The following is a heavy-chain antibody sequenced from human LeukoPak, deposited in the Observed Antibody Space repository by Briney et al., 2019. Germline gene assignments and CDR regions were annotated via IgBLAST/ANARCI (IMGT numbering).Heavy chain of an antibody. Sequence: PGGSLRLSCAASGFTFSSYAMSWVRQAPGKGLEWVSVIYSGGSTYYADSVKGRFTISRDNSKNTLYLQMNSLRAEDTAVYYCAREFVLNPEIPTWGQGTLVTVSS. V-gene: IGHV3-66*01. D-gene: IGHD2-8*02. CDR2: IYSGGST. J-gene: IGHJ4*02. CDR1: GFTFSSYA. CDR3: AREFVLNPEIPT.